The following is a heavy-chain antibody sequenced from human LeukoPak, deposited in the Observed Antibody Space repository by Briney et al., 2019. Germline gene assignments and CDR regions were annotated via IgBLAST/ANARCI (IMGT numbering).Heavy chain of an antibody. CDR1: GGTFSSYA. J-gene: IGHJ6*02. Sequence: ASVKVSCKASGGTFSSYAISWVRQAPGQGLEWMGWISAYNGNTNYAQKLQGRVTMTTDTSTSTAYMELRSLRSDDTAVYYCARVSYSSSWYRSNYYYGMDVWGQGTTVTVSS. V-gene: IGHV1-18*01. CDR2: ISAYNGNT. CDR3: ARVSYSSSWYRSNYYYGMDV. D-gene: IGHD6-13*01.